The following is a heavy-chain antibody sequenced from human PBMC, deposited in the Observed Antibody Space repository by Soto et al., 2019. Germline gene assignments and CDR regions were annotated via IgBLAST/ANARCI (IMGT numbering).Heavy chain of an antibody. J-gene: IGHJ4*02. D-gene: IGHD3-9*01. V-gene: IGHV1-69*12. CDR3: ARVSGYDILTGQTYYFDY. Sequence: QVQLVQSGAEVKKPGSSVKVSCKASGGTFSSYAISWVRQAPGQGLEWMGGIIPIFGTANYAQKFQGRVTITADESTSTAYMELSSLRSEDTAVYYCARVSGYDILTGQTYYFDYWGQGTLVTVSS. CDR1: GGTFSSYA. CDR2: IIPIFGTA.